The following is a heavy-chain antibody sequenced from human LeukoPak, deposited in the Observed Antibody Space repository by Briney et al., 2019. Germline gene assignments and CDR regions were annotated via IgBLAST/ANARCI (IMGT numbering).Heavy chain of an antibody. Sequence: SETLSLTXTVSGGSINSYYWSWIRQPPGKGLEWIGYIYYRGSTKYNPSLKSRVTISLDTPKNQFSLKVSSVTAADTAVYYCARHFGAPNFWSESMSDPWGQGTLVTVSS. J-gene: IGHJ5*02. V-gene: IGHV4-59*01. CDR2: IYYRGST. CDR3: ARHFGAPNFWSESMSDP. D-gene: IGHD3-3*01. CDR1: GGSINSYY.